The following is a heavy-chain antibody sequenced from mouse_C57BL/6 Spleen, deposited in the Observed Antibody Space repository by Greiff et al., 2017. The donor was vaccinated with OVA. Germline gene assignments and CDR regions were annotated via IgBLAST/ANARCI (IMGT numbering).Heavy chain of an antibody. CDR1: GYSITSGYY. V-gene: IGHV3-6*01. CDR3: ARGYYGYDWYFDV. D-gene: IGHD2-2*01. Sequence: EVQLVESGPGLVKPSQSLSLTCSVTGYSITSGYYWNWIRQFPGNKLEWMGYISYDGSNNYNPSLKNRISITRDTSKNQFFLKLNSVTTEDTATYYCARGYYGYDWYFDVWGTGTTVTVSS. J-gene: IGHJ1*03. CDR2: ISYDGSN.